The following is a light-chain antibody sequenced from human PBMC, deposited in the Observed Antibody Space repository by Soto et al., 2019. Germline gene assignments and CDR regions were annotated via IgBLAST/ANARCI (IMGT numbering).Light chain of an antibody. V-gene: IGLV2-14*01. CDR2: DVT. Sequence: QSALSQPASVSGSPGQSITISCTGTSSDVGGFEYVSWYQHQPGKAPKLIIYDVTKRPSGVSNRFSGSKSGNTAPLTISGIQAEDEGDYYCGSITRSSTSVFGTGTQLTVL. CDR1: SSDVGGFEY. J-gene: IGLJ7*01. CDR3: GSITRSSTSV.